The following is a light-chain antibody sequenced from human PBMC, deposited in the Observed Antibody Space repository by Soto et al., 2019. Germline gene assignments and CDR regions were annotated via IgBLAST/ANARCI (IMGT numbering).Light chain of an antibody. J-gene: IGLJ1*01. V-gene: IGLV2-14*01. CDR2: EVT. CDR3: SSYTSTGTPV. CDR1: STDVGGYNL. Sequence: QSALTQPASVSGSLGQSITMSCTGTSTDVGGYNLVSWYQQHPDKAPKLLIYEVTNRPSGVSNRFSGSKSGNTASLTISGLQAEDEADYYCSSYTSTGTPVFGTGTKVTVL.